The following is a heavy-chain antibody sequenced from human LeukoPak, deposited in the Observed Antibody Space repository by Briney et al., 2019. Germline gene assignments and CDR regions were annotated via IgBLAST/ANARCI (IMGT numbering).Heavy chain of an antibody. V-gene: IGHV4-34*01. D-gene: IGHD2-8*02. CDR2: VSQTGSGIT. Sequence: SETLSLTCGVYDGSFSGYYWSWIRQPPGKGLEWIGEVSQTGSGITNYNPSLKSRVTISADTSKNQFALELTSVTAADTAMYYCARVPLYWQDPFDPWGQGTLVTVSS. J-gene: IGHJ5*02. CDR1: DGSFSGYY. CDR3: ARVPLYWQDPFDP.